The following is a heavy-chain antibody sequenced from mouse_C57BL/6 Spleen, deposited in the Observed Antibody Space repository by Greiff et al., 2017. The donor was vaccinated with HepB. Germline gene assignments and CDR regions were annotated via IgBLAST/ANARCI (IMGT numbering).Heavy chain of an antibody. CDR2: INPYNGDT. CDR3: AREGFITTVVAHLDY. CDR1: GYSFTGYF. V-gene: IGHV1-20*01. Sequence: GYSFTGYFMNWVMQSHGKSLEWIGRINPYNGDTFYNQKFKGKATLTVDTSSSTAYMQLSSLTSEDSAVYYCAREGFITTVVAHLDYWGQGTTLTVSS. D-gene: IGHD1-1*01. J-gene: IGHJ2*01.